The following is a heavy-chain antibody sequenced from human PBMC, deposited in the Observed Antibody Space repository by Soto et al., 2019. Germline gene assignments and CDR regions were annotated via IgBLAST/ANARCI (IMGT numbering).Heavy chain of an antibody. CDR1: GGTFSSYA. V-gene: IGHV1-69*06. Sequence: SVKVSCKASGGTFSSYAISWVRQAPGQGLEWMGGIIPIFGTANYAQKFQGRVTITADKSTSTAYMELSSLRSEDTAVYYCARSGEQQQLAGTPRGGFDYWGQGTLVTVSS. CDR2: IIPIFGTA. J-gene: IGHJ4*02. D-gene: IGHD6-13*01. CDR3: ARSGEQQQLAGTPRGGFDY.